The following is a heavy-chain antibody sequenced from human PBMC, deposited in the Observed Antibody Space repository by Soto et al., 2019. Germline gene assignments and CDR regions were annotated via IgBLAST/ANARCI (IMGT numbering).Heavy chain of an antibody. CDR3: ARLYCGGDCTFDY. CDR2: INPNSGGT. J-gene: IGHJ4*02. CDR1: GYTFSGYY. V-gene: IGHV1-2*02. Sequence: QVQLVQSGAEVKKPGVSVKVSCKASGYTFSGYYMHWVRQAPGQGLEWMGWINPNSGGTNYAQKFQGRVTMTRDTSISTAYMELSRLRSDDTAIYYCARLYCGGDCTFDYWGQGTLVTVSS. D-gene: IGHD2-21*02.